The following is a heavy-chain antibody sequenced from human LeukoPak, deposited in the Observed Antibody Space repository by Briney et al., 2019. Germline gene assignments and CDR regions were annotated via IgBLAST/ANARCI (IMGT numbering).Heavy chain of an antibody. CDR1: GFTFSSYS. D-gene: IGHD3-10*02. CDR3: AELGITMIGGV. V-gene: IGHV3-48*04. Sequence: GGSLRLSCAASGFTFSSYSMNWVRQAPGKGLEWVSYISRSSSTIYYADSVKGRFTISRDNAKNSLYLQMNSLRAEDTAVYYCAELGITMIGGVWGKGTTVTISS. J-gene: IGHJ6*04. CDR2: ISRSSSTI.